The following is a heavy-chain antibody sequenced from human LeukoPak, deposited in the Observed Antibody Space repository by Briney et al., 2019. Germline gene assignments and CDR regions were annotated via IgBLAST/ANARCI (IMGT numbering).Heavy chain of an antibody. Sequence: GGSLRLSCAASGFTFDDYGMSWVRQAPGKGLEWVSGINWNGGCTGYADSVKGRFTISRDNAKNSLYLQMNSLRAEDTALYYCARDPRAYYDFWSGYEYYFDYWGQGTLVTVSS. V-gene: IGHV3-20*04. J-gene: IGHJ4*02. CDR2: INWNGGCT. CDR1: GFTFDDYG. CDR3: ARDPRAYYDFWSGYEYYFDY. D-gene: IGHD3-3*01.